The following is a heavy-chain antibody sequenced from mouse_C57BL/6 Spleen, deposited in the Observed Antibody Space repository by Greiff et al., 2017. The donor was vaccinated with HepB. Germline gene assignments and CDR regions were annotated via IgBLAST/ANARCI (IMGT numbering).Heavy chain of an antibody. V-gene: IGHV1-39*01. J-gene: IGHJ4*01. D-gene: IGHD2-1*01. CDR1: GYSFTDYN. CDR2: INTNYGTT. CDR3: ARGIYYGNYIYAMDY. Sequence: EVQLQESGPELVKPGASVKISCKASGYSFTDYNMNWGKKSKGKSQEWIGLINTNYGTTSYNQKFKGKATLTVDQSSSTAYMQLNSLTSEDSAVYYCARGIYYGNYIYAMDYWGQGTSVTVSS.